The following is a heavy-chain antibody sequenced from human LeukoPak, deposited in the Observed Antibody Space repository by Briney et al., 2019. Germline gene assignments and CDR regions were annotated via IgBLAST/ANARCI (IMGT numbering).Heavy chain of an antibody. Sequence: GGSLRLSCAASGYTFSSYGMHWVRQAPGKGLEWVAVISYDGSNKYYADSVKGRFTISRDNSKNTLYLQMNSLRAEDTAVYYCAKTASGSYYRFDPWGQGTLVTVSS. CDR2: ISYDGSNK. D-gene: IGHD1-26*01. CDR1: GYTFSSYG. CDR3: AKTASGSYYRFDP. V-gene: IGHV3-30*18. J-gene: IGHJ5*02.